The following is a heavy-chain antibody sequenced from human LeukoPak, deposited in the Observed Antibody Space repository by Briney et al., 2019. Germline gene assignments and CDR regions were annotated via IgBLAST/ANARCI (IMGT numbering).Heavy chain of an antibody. D-gene: IGHD1-1*01. V-gene: IGHV3-30*03. CDR2: IRYDGTKT. CDR3: TLEYNNSGFDF. Sequence: GGSLRLSCDGSGFNFGAYAIFWVRQAPGKGLEWVAAIRYDGTKTYYVDSVKGRFTVSRDNSRNTATLEMASLTLADTGTYYCTLEYNNSGFDFWGQGALVT. CDR1: GFNFGAYA. J-gene: IGHJ4*02.